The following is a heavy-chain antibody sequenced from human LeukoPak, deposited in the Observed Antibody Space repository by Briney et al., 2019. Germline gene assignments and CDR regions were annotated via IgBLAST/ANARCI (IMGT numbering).Heavy chain of an antibody. D-gene: IGHD5-18*01. Sequence: GGSLRLSCAGSGFTFSDYWMTWVRQTPGKGLEWVSSISSSSSYIYYADSVKGRFTISRDNTKNSLYLQMNSLRAEDTAVYYCARDRMALSTAMVPGWFDPWGQGTLVTVSS. CDR2: ISSSSSYI. CDR1: GFTFSDYW. V-gene: IGHV3-21*01. CDR3: ARDRMALSTAMVPGWFDP. J-gene: IGHJ5*02.